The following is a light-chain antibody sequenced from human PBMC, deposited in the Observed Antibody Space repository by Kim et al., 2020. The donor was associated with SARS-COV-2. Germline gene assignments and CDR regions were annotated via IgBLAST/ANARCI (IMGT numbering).Light chain of an antibody. CDR3: QQYGSSPYT. Sequence: LSPGERATRSCRASQSVSSSYVAWYQQKPGQAPRLLIYGASSRATGIPDRFSGSGSGTDFTLTISRLEPEDFALYYCQQYGSSPYTFGQGTKLEI. V-gene: IGKV3-20*01. J-gene: IGKJ2*01. CDR1: QSVSSSY. CDR2: GAS.